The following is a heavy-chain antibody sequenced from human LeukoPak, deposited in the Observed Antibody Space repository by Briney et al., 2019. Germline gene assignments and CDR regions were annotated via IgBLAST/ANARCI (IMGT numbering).Heavy chain of an antibody. Sequence: GGSLRLSCAASGFTFSSYAMHWVRQAPGKGLEWVAVISYDGSNKYYPDSVKGRFTTSRDNSKNTLYLQMNSLRAEDTAVYYCARDPVLLWFGELYVGYYYYSMDVWGKGTTVTVSS. D-gene: IGHD3-10*01. CDR3: ARDPVLLWFGELYVGYYYYSMDV. J-gene: IGHJ6*04. CDR1: GFTFSSYA. V-gene: IGHV3-30*04. CDR2: ISYDGSNK.